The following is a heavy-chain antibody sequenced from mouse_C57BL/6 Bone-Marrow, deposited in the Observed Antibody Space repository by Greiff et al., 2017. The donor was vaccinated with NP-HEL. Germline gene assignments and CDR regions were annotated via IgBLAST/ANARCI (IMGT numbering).Heavy chain of an antibody. Sequence: EVKLVESGGGLVQPKGSLKLSCAASGFTFNTYAMHWVRQAPGKGLEWVARIRSKSSNYATYYADSVKDRFTISRDDSQSMLYLQMNNLKTEDTAMYYCVRGTTVVATRYFDVWGTGTTVTVSS. D-gene: IGHD1-1*01. V-gene: IGHV10-3*01. CDR3: VRGTTVVATRYFDV. J-gene: IGHJ1*03. CDR1: GFTFNTYA. CDR2: IRSKSSNYAT.